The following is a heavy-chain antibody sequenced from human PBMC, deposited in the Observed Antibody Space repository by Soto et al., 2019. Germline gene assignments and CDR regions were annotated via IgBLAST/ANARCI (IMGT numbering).Heavy chain of an antibody. D-gene: IGHD6-13*01. Sequence: PSETLSLTCTVSGGSVSGTSYYWGWIRQPPGKGLEWIGNIYYTGRTYYNPSLKSRVIISVDTSKNQFSLKLSSVTAADTAVYFCARCLSAAGAGDSWGRGTLVTVSS. CDR1: GGSVSGTSYY. CDR2: IYYTGRT. J-gene: IGHJ5*01. V-gene: IGHV4-39*01. CDR3: ARCLSAAGAGDS.